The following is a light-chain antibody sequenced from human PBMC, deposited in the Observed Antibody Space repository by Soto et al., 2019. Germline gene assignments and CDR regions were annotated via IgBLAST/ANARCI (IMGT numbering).Light chain of an antibody. Sequence: QSALTQPASVSGSPGQSITISCTGTSSDFGSYNLVSWYQQHPGKAPQLMMYEGSKRPSGVSNRFSVSKSGNTASLTISGLQAEEEADYYCCSYSGSSTSYVVGTGTKVTVL. CDR1: SSDFGSYNL. CDR2: EGS. V-gene: IGLV2-23*01. CDR3: CSYSGSSTSYV. J-gene: IGLJ1*01.